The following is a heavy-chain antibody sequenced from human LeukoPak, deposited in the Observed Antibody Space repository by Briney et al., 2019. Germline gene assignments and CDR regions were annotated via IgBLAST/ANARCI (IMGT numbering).Heavy chain of an antibody. Sequence: GASVKVSCKASGYSFTTYGIYWVRQAPGQGLEWMGWINTDTGKPTYAQGFTGRFVLSLDTSVTTAYLQISSLKAEDTAVYYCARGIGIGVVLMVHGSMDVWGKGTTVTVSS. D-gene: IGHD2-8*01. V-gene: IGHV7-4-1*02. CDR1: GYSFTTYG. CDR2: INTDTGKP. CDR3: ARGIGIGVVLMVHGSMDV. J-gene: IGHJ6*03.